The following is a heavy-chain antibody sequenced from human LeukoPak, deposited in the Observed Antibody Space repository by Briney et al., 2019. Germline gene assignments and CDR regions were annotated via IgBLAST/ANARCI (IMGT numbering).Heavy chain of an antibody. J-gene: IGHJ4*02. V-gene: IGHV1-18*01. CDR3: ARGSSGWFSDS. CDR2: INPYNGNT. Sequence: ASVKVSCKASGYTFTTYGIAWVRQAPGQGLEWMGWINPYNGNTDFAQKLQGRVTLTTDTSTSTAYMELRSLRSDDTAMYYCARGSSGWFSDSWGQGTLVTVSS. D-gene: IGHD6-19*01. CDR1: GYTFTTYG.